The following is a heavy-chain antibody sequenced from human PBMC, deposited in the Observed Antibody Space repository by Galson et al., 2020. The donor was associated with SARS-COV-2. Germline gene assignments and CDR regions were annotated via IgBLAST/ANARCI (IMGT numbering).Heavy chain of an antibody. Sequence: SVKVSCKASGGTFSSYTISWVQQAPGQGLEWMGRIIPILGIANYAQKFQGRVTITADKSTSTAYMELSSLRSEDTAVYYCARDHPVTTAPSGYYYGMDVWGQGTTVTVSS. J-gene: IGHJ6*02. V-gene: IGHV1-69*04. CDR1: GGTFSSYT. D-gene: IGHD4-4*01. CDR2: IIPILGIA. CDR3: ARDHPVTTAPSGYYYGMDV.